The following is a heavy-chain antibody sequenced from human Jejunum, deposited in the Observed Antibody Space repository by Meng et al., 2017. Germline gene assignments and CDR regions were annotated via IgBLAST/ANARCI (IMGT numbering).Heavy chain of an antibody. D-gene: IGHD3-10*01. CDR2: ITGTSGTT. V-gene: IGHV3-23*01. CDR1: GLIFNTHA. CDR3: VTVRGNNFDY. J-gene: IGHJ4*02. Sequence: GESLKISCAGSGLIFNTHAMSWVRQAPGKGLEWVSAITGTSGTTYYADSVKGRFTISRDNSKSTLYLQMNSLRADDTGVYYCVTVRGNNFDYWGQGTLVTVSS.